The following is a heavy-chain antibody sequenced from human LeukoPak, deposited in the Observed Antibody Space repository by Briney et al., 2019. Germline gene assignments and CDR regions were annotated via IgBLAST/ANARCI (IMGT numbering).Heavy chain of an antibody. V-gene: IGHV4-59*12. CDR2: ILYSGST. CDR3: ARDSGYGMDV. D-gene: IGHD6-19*01. CDR1: GGSISTYY. Sequence: SETLTLTCTVSGGSISTYYWSWIRQPPGKGLEWIGYILYSGSTNYNPSLKSRVTMSVDTSKNQFSLRLSSVTAADTAVYYCARDSGYGMDVWGQGTTVTVSS. J-gene: IGHJ6*02.